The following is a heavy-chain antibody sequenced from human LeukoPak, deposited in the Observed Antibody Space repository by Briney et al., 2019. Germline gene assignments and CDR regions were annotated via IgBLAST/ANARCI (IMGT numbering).Heavy chain of an antibody. CDR3: RRATVTTANFDC. Sequence: SDTLSLTCSVSGFTLSATYWSWVRQPPGKGLEWIGYIHYSGDTNYNPSLKSRVTMSADTSKNQFSLTLSTVTAADAAVYYCRRATVTTANFDCWGQGTLVTVSS. D-gene: IGHD4-17*01. V-gene: IGHV4-59*07. CDR2: IHYSGDT. CDR1: GFTLSATY. J-gene: IGHJ4*02.